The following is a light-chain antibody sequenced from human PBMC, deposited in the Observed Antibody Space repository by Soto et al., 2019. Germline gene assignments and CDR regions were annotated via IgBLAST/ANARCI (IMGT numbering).Light chain of an antibody. Sequence: EIVLTQSPGTLSLSPGERATLSCRASQSVSSSYLAWYQQKPGPPPRLLIHGAFTRATGIPARFSGSGSGTEFTLTISSLQSEDFAVYYCQQYGSSPLWTFGQGTQVDI. V-gene: IGKV3-20*01. CDR1: QSVSSSY. CDR2: GAF. J-gene: IGKJ1*01. CDR3: QQYGSSPLWT.